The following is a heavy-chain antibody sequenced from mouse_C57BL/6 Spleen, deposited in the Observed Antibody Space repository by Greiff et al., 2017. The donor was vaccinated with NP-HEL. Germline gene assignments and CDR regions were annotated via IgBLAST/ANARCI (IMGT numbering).Heavy chain of an antibody. CDR1: GYTFTDYE. Sequence: QVQLKQSGAELVRPGASVTLSCKASGYTFTDYEMHWVKQTPVHGLEWIGAIDPETGGTAYNQKFKGKAILTADKSSSTAYMELRSLTSEDSAVYYCTRAVTTVGAPGDYAMDYWGQGTSVTVSS. CDR2: IDPETGGT. D-gene: IGHD1-1*01. V-gene: IGHV1-15*01. J-gene: IGHJ4*01. CDR3: TRAVTTVGAPGDYAMDY.